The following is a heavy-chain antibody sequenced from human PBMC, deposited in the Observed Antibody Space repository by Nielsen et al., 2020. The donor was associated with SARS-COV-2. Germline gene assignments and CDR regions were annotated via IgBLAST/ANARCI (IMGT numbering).Heavy chain of an antibody. V-gene: IGHV2-70*11. CDR3: ARISAAILAFDI. Sequence: SGPTLVKPTQTLTLTCTFSGFSLSPSGMCVSWIRQPPGEALEWLARIDWDDDKYYSTSLKTRLTISKDTSKNQVVLTMTNMDPVDTATYYCARISAAILAFDIWGQGTMVTVSS. J-gene: IGHJ3*02. CDR1: GFSLSPSGMC. D-gene: IGHD2-2*02. CDR2: IDWDDDK.